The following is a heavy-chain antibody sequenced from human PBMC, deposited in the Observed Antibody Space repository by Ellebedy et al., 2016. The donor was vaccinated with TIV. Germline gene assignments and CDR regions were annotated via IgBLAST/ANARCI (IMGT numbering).Heavy chain of an antibody. CDR3: ARRGTTGYSSRWYDH. J-gene: IGHJ5*02. CDR2: IWPGGSDT. Sequence: GESLKISCQASGYNFTHYWIAWVRQMPGKGLEFMGIIWPGGSDTKYSPSFQGQVTISVDKSINTTYLQWNSLKALDTAMYFCARRGTTGYSSRWYDHWGQGTLVTVSS. V-gene: IGHV5-51*01. D-gene: IGHD6-13*01. CDR1: GYNFTHYW.